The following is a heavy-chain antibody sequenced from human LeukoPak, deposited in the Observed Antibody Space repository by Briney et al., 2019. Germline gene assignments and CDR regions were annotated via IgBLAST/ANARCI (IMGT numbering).Heavy chain of an antibody. J-gene: IGHJ5*02. D-gene: IGHD1-26*01. CDR2: ISAFNGNT. CDR1: GYTFTSYG. V-gene: IGHV1-18*01. CDR3: AREGSGSYRPADNWFDP. Sequence: ASVKVSCKASGYTFTSYGISWVRQAPGQGLEWMGWISAFNGNTNYAQKLQGRVTMTTDTSTSTAYMELRSLRSDDTAVYYCAREGSGSYRPADNWFDPWGQGTLVTVSS.